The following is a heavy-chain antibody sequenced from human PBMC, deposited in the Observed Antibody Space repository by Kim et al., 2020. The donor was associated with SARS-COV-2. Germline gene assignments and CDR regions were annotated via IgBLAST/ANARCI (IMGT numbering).Heavy chain of an antibody. V-gene: IGHV3-30*04. D-gene: IGHD3-10*01. CDR1: GFTFSTYA. Sequence: GGSLRLSCAASGFTFSTYAMHWVRQAPGKGLEWVAVTSYDGGNKYYAASVKGRFTISRDNSKNTLYLQMSSLRAEDTAVYYCARGGGSYYSPFDNWGQGTLVTVSS. CDR3: ARGGGSYYSPFDN. CDR2: TSYDGGNK. J-gene: IGHJ4*02.